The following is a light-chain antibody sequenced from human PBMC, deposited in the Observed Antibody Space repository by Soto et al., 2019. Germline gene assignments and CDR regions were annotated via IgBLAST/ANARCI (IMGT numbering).Light chain of an antibody. CDR2: GAS. CDR3: QHYGRV. CDR1: PSVSSSY. Sequence: EIVWTQAPGTLSLSPGETATLSCRASPSVSSSYSVWYQQQPGQAPRLLIYGASSRATGIPDSFSCGGSGTHFTRTSSRLEPEDFAVYYRQHYGRVFGQGTKVEIK. J-gene: IGKJ1*01. V-gene: IGKV3-20*01.